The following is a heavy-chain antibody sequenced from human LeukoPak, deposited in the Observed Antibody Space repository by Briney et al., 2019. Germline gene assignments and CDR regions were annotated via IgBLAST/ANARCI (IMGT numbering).Heavy chain of an antibody. CDR2: IYYTGVT. Sequence: PSETLSLACTVSGGSISTNSYYWGWIRQTPGKGLEWIGSIYYTGVTYHNPPLKSRVTISLDTSKNKFSLRLSAVTAADTALYYCARGHLSATGNYYLDYWGQGTLVSVSS. J-gene: IGHJ4*02. V-gene: IGHV4-39*07. CDR3: ARGHLSATGNYYLDY. CDR1: GGSISTNSYY.